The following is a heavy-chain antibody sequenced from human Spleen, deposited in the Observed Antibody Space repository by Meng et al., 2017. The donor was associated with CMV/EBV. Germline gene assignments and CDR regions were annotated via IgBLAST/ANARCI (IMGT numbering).Heavy chain of an antibody. V-gene: IGHV3-72*01. CDR2: TRNKANSYTT. D-gene: IGHD1-1*01. CDR1: GFTFSDHY. CDR3: ARELEPRSYYYYGMDV. Sequence: GGSLRLSCAASGFTFSDHYMDWVRQAPGKGLEWVGRTRNKANSYTTEYASSVKGRFTISRDDSKNSLYLQMNSLKTEDTAVYYCARELEPRSYYYYGMDVWGQGTTVTVSS. J-gene: IGHJ6*02.